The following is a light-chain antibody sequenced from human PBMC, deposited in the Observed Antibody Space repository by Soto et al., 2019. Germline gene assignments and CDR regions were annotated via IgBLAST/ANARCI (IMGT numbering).Light chain of an antibody. V-gene: IGLV1-40*01. CDR2: GNS. CDR1: SSNIGAGYD. Sequence: QSLLTQPPSLSGAPAQRATISCTGSSSNIGAGYDVHWYQQLPGTAPKLLIYGNSNRPSGVPDRFSGSKSGTSASLAITGLQAEDEADYYCQSYDSSLSGYVFGTGTEVPVL. J-gene: IGLJ1*01. CDR3: QSYDSSLSGYV.